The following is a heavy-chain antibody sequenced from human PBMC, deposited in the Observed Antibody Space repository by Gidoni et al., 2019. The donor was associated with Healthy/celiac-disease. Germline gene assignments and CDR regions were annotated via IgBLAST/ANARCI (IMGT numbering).Heavy chain of an antibody. CDR3: ARIDSNGYVLDYDCYGMDV. J-gene: IGHJ6*02. CDR2: IYPGDSDT. Sequence: DVQLVQSVADGKKPVDSLNISCKGSGYSFTSYWIGWVRQMPGKGLAGMGIIYPGDSDTRYSPSFQGQVTISADKSISIAYLQWSSLKASDTAMYYCARIDSNGYVLDYDCYGMDVWGQGTTVTVSS. CDR1: GYSFTSYW. D-gene: IGHD3-22*01. V-gene: IGHV5-51*01.